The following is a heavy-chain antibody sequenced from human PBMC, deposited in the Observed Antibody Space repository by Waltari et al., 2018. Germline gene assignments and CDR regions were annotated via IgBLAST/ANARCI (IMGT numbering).Heavy chain of an antibody. D-gene: IGHD1-26*01. CDR3: ATWGAGGYNRVGDL. CDR2: IIPIVGTA. CDR1: GGTFSSYA. Sequence: QVQLVQSGAEVKKPGSSVKVSCKASGGTFSSYAISWVRQAPGQGLEWMVGIIPIVGTANYGQKFQGRVTITTDESTSTAYMELSSLRSEDTAVYYCATWGAGGYNRVGDLWGRGTLVTVSS. V-gene: IGHV1-69*05. J-gene: IGHJ2*01.